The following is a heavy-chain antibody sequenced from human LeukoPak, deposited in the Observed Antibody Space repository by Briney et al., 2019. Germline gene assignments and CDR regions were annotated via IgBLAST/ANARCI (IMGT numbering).Heavy chain of an antibody. CDR2: ISGSGGST. V-gene: IGHV3-23*01. J-gene: IGHJ4*02. Sequence: PGGSLRLSCAASGFTFSSYAMSWVRQAPGKGLEWVSAISGSGGSTYYADSVKGRFTISRDNSKNTLYLQMNSLRAEDTAVYYCAKDPLTYYYGSGSFFDYWGQGTLVTVSS. D-gene: IGHD3-10*01. CDR3: AKDPLTYYYGSGSFFDY. CDR1: GFTFSSYA.